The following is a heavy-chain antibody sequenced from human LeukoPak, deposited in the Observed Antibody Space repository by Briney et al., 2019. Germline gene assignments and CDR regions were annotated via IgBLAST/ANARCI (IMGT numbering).Heavy chain of an antibody. V-gene: IGHV3-66*01. CDR2: IYSGGNT. CDR3: ASCGGVYLLFDD. Sequence: GGSLRLSCAASGFTVSSNYMSWVRQAPGKGLEWVSVIYSGGNTYYTDSVKGRFTISRDNSKNTLYLQTNSLRAEDTAVYYCASCGGVYLLFDDWGQGTLVTVSS. CDR1: GFTVSSNY. D-gene: IGHD2-21*01. J-gene: IGHJ4*02.